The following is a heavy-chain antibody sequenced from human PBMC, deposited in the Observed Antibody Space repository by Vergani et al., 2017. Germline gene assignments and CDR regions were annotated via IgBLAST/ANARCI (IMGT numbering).Heavy chain of an antibody. CDR1: GFTFSSYS. J-gene: IGHJ5*02. V-gene: IGHV3-21*01. D-gene: IGHD3-3*01. CDR3: ARGYSDVWSGYSNWFDP. Sequence: EVQLVESGGGLVKPGGSLRLSCAASGFTFSSYSMNWVRQAPGTGLEWVSSISSSSSYIYYADSVKGRFTISRDNAKNSLYLQMNSLRAEDTAVYYCARGYSDVWSGYSNWFDPWGQGTLVTVSS. CDR2: ISSSSSYI.